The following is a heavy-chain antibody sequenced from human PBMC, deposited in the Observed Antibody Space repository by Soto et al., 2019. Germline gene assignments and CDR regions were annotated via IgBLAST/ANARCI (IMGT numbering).Heavy chain of an antibody. Sequence: ASVKVSCKASGYTFTSYGISWVRQAPGQGLEWMGWISAYNGKTNYAQRLQGRVTMTTDTSTSTAYMELRSLRSDDTAVYYCARAPSIAVRIDYWGQGTPVTVSS. D-gene: IGHD6-6*01. CDR1: GYTFTSYG. V-gene: IGHV1-18*01. CDR2: ISAYNGKT. CDR3: ARAPSIAVRIDY. J-gene: IGHJ4*02.